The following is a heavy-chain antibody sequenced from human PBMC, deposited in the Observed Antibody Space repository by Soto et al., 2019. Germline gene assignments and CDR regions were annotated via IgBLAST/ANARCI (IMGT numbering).Heavy chain of an antibody. J-gene: IGHJ4*02. Sequence: QVQLQESGPGLVKPSQTLSLTCTVSGGSISSGGYYWSWIRQHPGKGLEWIGYIEYSGSTYYNPSRKSRVTIDVDTTKNQFSLKLCEVTAADTAVYYRGSSSYYYESSGYYSNFCYWGQGTPVTVSS. CDR1: GGSISSGGYY. CDR3: GSSSYYYESSGYYSNFCY. D-gene: IGHD3-22*01. V-gene: IGHV4-31*03. CDR2: IEYSGST.